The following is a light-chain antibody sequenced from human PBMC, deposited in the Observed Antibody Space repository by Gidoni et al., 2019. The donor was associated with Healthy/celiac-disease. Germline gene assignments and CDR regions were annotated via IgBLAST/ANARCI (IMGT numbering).Light chain of an antibody. CDR3: SSYTSSSTVV. V-gene: IGLV2-14*01. CDR2: EVR. J-gene: IGLJ2*01. Sequence: QSALTQPASVSGSPGQSITISCTGTSSDVGGYNYVSWYQQHPGKAPKLMIYEVRNRPSGVSTRFSGSKSGNTASLTLSGLQAEDEADYYCSSYTSSSTVVFGGGTKLTVL. CDR1: SSDVGGYNY.